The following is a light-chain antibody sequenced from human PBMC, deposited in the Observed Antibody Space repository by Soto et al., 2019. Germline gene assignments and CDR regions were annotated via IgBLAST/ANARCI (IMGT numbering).Light chain of an antibody. CDR1: QSISSY. CDR3: QVWYSTPLT. V-gene: IGKV1-39*01. Sequence: DIPMTQHKYSLSASVGDRVTITCRASQSISSYLNWYQQKPGEAPKVLIYAASSLQSGVPSRFSGSGSGTDFTLTITSLQPEDFTTYYCQVWYSTPLTFGGMANVDIK. J-gene: IGKJ3*01. CDR2: AAS.